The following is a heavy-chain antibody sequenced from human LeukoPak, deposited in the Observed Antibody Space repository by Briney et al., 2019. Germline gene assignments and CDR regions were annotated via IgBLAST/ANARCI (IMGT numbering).Heavy chain of an antibody. D-gene: IGHD3-10*01. CDR2: RKPDGSEK. Sequence: PGGSLRLSCAASGFTFSSYWMSWVRQAPGKGLEWVANRKPDGSEKHYVDSVKGRLTIARDNAKNSLFLQMSSLRAEDTAVYYCARGDFYGSGSYYHDAFDIWGQGTMVTVSS. CDR3: ARGDFYGSGSYYHDAFDI. CDR1: GFTFSSYW. V-gene: IGHV3-7*03. J-gene: IGHJ3*02.